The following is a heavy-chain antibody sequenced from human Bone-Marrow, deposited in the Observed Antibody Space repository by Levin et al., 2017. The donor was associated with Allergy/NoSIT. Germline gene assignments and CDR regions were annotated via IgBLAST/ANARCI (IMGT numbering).Heavy chain of an antibody. CDR1: GFVFSTYA. Sequence: GGSLRLSCAASGFVFSTYAMSWVRQAPGKGLEWVAAIRGSGDKTYYADSVQGRFTISRDNAKNTVYLQMDGLRAEDMATYYCAKDRAVPGALFDYWGQGTVVTVSS. J-gene: IGHJ4*02. V-gene: IGHV3-23*01. CDR3: AKDRAVPGALFDY. CDR2: IRGSGDKT. D-gene: IGHD4/OR15-4a*01.